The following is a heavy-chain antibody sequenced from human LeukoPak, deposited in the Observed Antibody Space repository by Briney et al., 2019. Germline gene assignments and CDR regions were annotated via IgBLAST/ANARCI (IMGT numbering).Heavy chain of an antibody. CDR3: ARKKPTWGAQYWFDP. J-gene: IGHJ5*02. V-gene: IGHV1-8*01. Sequence: GASVKVSCKASGYTFTSYDINWVRQATAQGLEWMGWMNPNSGNTSYAQEFQGRVTMTRGTSISTANMELSSQTSEDKAGYYCARKKPTWGAQYWFDPWGQGTLVTVSS. CDR2: MNPNSGNT. CDR1: GYTFTSYD. D-gene: IGHD3-16*01.